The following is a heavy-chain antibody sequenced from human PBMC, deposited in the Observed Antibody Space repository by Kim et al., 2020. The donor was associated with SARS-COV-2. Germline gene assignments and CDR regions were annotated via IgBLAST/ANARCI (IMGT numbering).Heavy chain of an antibody. CDR3: ARDSPSEWELPVFDY. CDR2: ISAYNGNT. J-gene: IGHJ4*02. Sequence: ASVKVSCKASGYTFTSYGISWVRQAPGQGLEWMGWISAYNGNTNYAQKLQGRVTMTTDTSTSTAYMELRSLRSDDTAVYYCARDSPSEWELPVFDYWGQGTLGTVSS. CDR1: GYTFTSYG. D-gene: IGHD1-26*01. V-gene: IGHV1-18*01.